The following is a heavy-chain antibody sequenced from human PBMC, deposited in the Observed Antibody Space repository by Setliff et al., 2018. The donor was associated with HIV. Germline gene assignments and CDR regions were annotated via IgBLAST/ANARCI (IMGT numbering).Heavy chain of an antibody. Sequence: PGGSLRLSCAASGFTFSTYRMNWVRQAPGKGLEWVSSISGSGGSTYYADSVKGRFTISRDNSKNTLYLQMNSLRAEDTAVYYCAKDPRAAVATICDYWGQGTLVTVSS. D-gene: IGHD5-12*01. CDR2: ISGSGGST. V-gene: IGHV3-23*01. CDR1: GFTFSTYR. CDR3: AKDPRAAVATICDY. J-gene: IGHJ4*02.